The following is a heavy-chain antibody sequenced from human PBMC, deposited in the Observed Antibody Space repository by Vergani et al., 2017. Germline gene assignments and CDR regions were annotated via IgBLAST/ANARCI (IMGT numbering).Heavy chain of an antibody. V-gene: IGHV3-48*01. Sequence: EVQLVESGGGLVQPGGSLRLSCAASGSTFSSYSMNWVRQAPGKGLEWVSYISSSSSTIYYADSVKGRFTISRDNAKNSLYLQMNSLRAEDTAVYYCANXPFLYCSGGSCSSYWGQGTLVTVSS. J-gene: IGHJ4*02. CDR1: GSTFSSYS. D-gene: IGHD2-15*01. CDR3: ANXPFLYCSGGSCSSY. CDR2: ISSSSSTI.